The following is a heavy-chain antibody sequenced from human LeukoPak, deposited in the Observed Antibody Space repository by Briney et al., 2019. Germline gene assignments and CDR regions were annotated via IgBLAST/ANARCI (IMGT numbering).Heavy chain of an antibody. Sequence: GGSLRLSCAASGFTFSTYEMNWVRQAPGKGLEWVAYISSSGRTINYADSVKGRFTISRDNAKNSLYLQMNSLRAEDTAVYYCARDCSSTSCYIGSYDYWGQGTLVTVSS. CDR3: ARDCSSTSCYIGSYDY. CDR1: GFTFSTYE. D-gene: IGHD2-2*02. V-gene: IGHV3-48*03. CDR2: ISSSGRTI. J-gene: IGHJ4*02.